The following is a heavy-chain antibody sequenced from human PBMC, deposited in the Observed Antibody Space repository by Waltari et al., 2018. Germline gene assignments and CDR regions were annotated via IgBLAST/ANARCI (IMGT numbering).Heavy chain of an antibody. D-gene: IGHD3-22*01. CDR3: ARVHSLGQYDTSGAESNFDH. Sequence: EVQLLESGGGLVQPGGSLRLPCAASGFSFRSFGMSWVRRAPGKGLEWVSAIGAVTSTYYADSVKGRFTISRDNSKNTLFLQMNSLRAEDTAIYYCARVHSLGQYDTSGAESNFDHWGQGALVTVSS. CDR2: IGAVTST. V-gene: IGHV3-23*01. CDR1: GFSFRSFG. J-gene: IGHJ4*02.